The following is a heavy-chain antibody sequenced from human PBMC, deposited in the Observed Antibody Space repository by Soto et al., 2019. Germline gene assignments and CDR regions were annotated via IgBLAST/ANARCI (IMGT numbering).Heavy chain of an antibody. Sequence: PGGSVRLSGAAWGFTCSDHYMSWIRQAPGKGLEWIGYSSNSGSFARYADSVKGRFSISRDNAKNSLYLQINRLRGDDTAIYYCVISGKNYNLLGYWDPGT. CDR3: VISGKNYNLLGY. CDR2: SSNSGSFA. CDR1: GFTCSDHY. V-gene: IGHV3-11*06. D-gene: IGHD1-7*01. J-gene: IGHJ4*02.